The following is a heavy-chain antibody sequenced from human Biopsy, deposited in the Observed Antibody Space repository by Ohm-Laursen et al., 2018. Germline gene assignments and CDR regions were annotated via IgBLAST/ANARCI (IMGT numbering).Heavy chain of an antibody. CDR2: ISDDGRNK. CDR1: GFSFSSYD. V-gene: IGHV3-30*03. Sequence: SLRLSCSATGFSFSSYDMHWVRQAPGKGLEWVAVISDDGRNKYYIDSVRGRFTISRDKSKNTLYLQMNNLTAEDTAVYYCAREGRDYWGQGTLVTVSS. CDR3: AREGRDY. J-gene: IGHJ4*02.